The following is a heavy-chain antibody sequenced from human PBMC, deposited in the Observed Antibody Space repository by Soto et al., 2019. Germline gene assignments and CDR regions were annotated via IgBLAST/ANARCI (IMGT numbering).Heavy chain of an antibody. CDR2: IKQDGSEK. CDR1: GFPFNTYW. J-gene: IGHJ4*02. V-gene: IGHV3-7*05. CDR3: AKDGTYYYDSSGYYYGGDYFDY. Sequence: GGSLRLSCAASGFPFNTYWMSWVRQAPGKGLEWVANIKQDGSEKYYADSVKGRFTIFRDNSKNTLYLQMNSLRAEDTAVYYSAKDGTYYYDSSGYYYGGDYFDYWGQGTLVTVSS. D-gene: IGHD3-22*01.